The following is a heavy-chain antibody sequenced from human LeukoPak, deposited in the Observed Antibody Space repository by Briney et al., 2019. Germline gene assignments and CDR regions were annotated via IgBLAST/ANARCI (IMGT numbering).Heavy chain of an antibody. CDR2: VSGSGGTT. CDR1: GFIFSSDA. V-gene: IGHV3-23*01. D-gene: IGHD3-22*01. Sequence: PGGSLRLSCAASGFIFSSDAMNWVRQAPGKGLDWVSGVSGSGGTTVYADSVKGRFTISRDNSKNTLYLQMNSLRAEDTAVYYCAKVPTYYYDSSGYGMDVWGQGTTVTVSS. J-gene: IGHJ6*02. CDR3: AKVPTYYYDSSGYGMDV.